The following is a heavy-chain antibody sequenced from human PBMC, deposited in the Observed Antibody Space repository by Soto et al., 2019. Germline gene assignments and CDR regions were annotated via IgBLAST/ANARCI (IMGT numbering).Heavy chain of an antibody. CDR1: GFIFSSYG. CDR3: ARGGGSSVEGFDY. CDR2: IWYDGSNK. J-gene: IGHJ4*02. D-gene: IGHD6-13*01. V-gene: IGHV3-33*01. Sequence: QVQLVESGGGVVQPGRSLRLSCAASGFIFSSYGMHWVRQAPGKGLEWVAVIWYDGSNKYYADSVKGRFTISRDNSKNTLYLQMNSLRAEDTAVYYCARGGGSSVEGFDYWGQGTLVTVSS.